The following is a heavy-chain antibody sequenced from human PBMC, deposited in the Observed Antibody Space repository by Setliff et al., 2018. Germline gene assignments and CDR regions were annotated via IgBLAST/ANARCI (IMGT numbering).Heavy chain of an antibody. CDR1: GFTFTSYW. CDR2: ISGSGGST. Sequence: GGSLRLSCEASGFTFTSYWMSWVRQAPGKGLEWVSAISGSGGSTYYADSVKGRFTISRDNSKNTLYLQMNSLRAEDTAVYYCAKAPAPYAASLLNWFDPWGQGTLVTVSS. D-gene: IGHD2-2*01. V-gene: IGHV3-23*01. CDR3: AKAPAPYAASLLNWFDP. J-gene: IGHJ5*02.